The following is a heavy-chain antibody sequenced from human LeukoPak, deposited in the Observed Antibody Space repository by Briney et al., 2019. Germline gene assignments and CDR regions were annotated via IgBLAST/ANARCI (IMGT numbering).Heavy chain of an antibody. CDR3: ARQKSIGYTDY. CDR2: IYYSGST. D-gene: IGHD3-22*01. Sequence: PSETLSLTCTVSGGSISSSSYYWGWIRQPPGKGLEWIGSIYYSGSTYYNPSLKSRVTISVDTSKNQFSLKLSSVTAADTAVYYCARQKSIGYTDYWGQGTLVTVSS. CDR1: GGSISSSSYY. J-gene: IGHJ4*02. V-gene: IGHV4-39*01.